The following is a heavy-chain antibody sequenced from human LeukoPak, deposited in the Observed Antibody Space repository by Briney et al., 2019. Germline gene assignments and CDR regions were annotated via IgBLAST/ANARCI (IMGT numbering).Heavy chain of an antibody. CDR1: GYTFTSYG. D-gene: IGHD4-17*01. CDR2: ISAYNGNT. J-gene: IGHJ6*02. V-gene: IGHV1-18*01. CDR3: ARGRQHYAPGVYYYYGMDV. Sequence: ASVKVSCKASGYTFTSYGISWVRQAPGQGLEWMGWISAYNGNTNYAQKLQGRVTVTTDTSTSTAYMELRSLRSDDTAVYYCARGRQHYAPGVYYYYGMDVWGQGTTVTVSS.